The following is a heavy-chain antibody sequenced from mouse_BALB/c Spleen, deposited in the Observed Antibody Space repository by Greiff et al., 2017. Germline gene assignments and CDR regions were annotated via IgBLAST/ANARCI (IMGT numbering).Heavy chain of an antibody. CDR1: GFTFSSFG. D-gene: IGHD4-1*01. CDR3: ARLLGYAMDY. J-gene: IGHJ4*01. Sequence: EVQGVESGGGLVQPGGSRKLSCAASGFTFSSFGMHWVRQAPEKGLEWVAYISSGSSTIYYADTVKGRFTISRDNPKNTLFLQMTSLRSEDTAMYYCARLLGYAMDYWGQGTSVTVSS. CDR2: ISSGSSTI. V-gene: IGHV5-17*02.